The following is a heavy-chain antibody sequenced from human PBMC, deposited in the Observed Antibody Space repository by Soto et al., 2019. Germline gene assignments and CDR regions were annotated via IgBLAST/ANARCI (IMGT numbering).Heavy chain of an antibody. J-gene: IGHJ3*01. CDR1: GFIFSHFG. V-gene: IGHV3-33*01. Sequence: QVHLVESGGGVVQPGRSLRLSCAASGFIFSHFGMNWVRQAPGKGLEWVAVIRYDATYKAYAESVKGRFTISRENSKNTVSRQRDSLGVEDTAVYYWARFNGEDNSGSFDVWGQGTVVNVSS. CDR2: IRYDATYK. D-gene: IGHD4-17*01. CDR3: ARFNGEDNSGSFDV.